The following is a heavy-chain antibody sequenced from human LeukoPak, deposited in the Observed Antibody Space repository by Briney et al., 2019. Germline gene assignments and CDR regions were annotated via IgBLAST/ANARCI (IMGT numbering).Heavy chain of an antibody. CDR3: AGYSGSLYNWFDP. CDR2: INHSGST. Sequence: SETLSLTCAVYGGSFSGYYWSWIRQPPGKGLEWIGEINHSGSTNYNPSLKSRVTISVDTSKNQFSLKLSSVTAADTAVYYCAGYSGSLYNWFDPWGQGTLVTVSS. D-gene: IGHD1-26*01. CDR1: GGSFSGYY. V-gene: IGHV4-34*01. J-gene: IGHJ5*02.